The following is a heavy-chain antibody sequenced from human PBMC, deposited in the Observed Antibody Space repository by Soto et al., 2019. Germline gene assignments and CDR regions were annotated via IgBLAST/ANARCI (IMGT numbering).Heavy chain of an antibody. CDR2: ISGSGGST. CDR1: GFTFSSYA. D-gene: IGHD5-12*01. V-gene: IGHV3-23*01. CDR3: AKHMMATIPLGYYYYGMDV. Sequence: EVQLLESGGGLVQPGGSLRRSCAASGFTFSSYAMSWVRQAPGKGLEWVSAISGSGGSTYYADSVKGRFTISRDNSKNTLYLQMNSLSAEHTAVYYCAKHMMATIPLGYYYYGMDVWGQETTVTVSS. J-gene: IGHJ6*02.